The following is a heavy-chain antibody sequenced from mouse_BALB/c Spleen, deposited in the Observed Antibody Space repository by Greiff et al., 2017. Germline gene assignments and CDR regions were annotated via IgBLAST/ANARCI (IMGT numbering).Heavy chain of an antibody. J-gene: IGHJ4*01. CDR1: GYSITSGYY. V-gene: IGHV3-6*02. D-gene: IGHD1-2*01. CDR3: ATLGYGFDYYAMDY. Sequence: DVQLQESGPGLVKPSQSLSLTCSVTGYSITSGYYWNWIRQFPGNKLEWMGYISYDGSNNYNPSLKNRISITRDTSKNQFFLKLNSVTTEDTATYYCATLGYGFDYYAMDYWGQGTSVTVSS. CDR2: ISYDGSN.